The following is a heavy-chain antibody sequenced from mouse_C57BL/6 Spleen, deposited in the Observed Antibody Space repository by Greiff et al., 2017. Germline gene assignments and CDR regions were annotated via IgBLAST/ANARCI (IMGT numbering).Heavy chain of an antibody. J-gene: IGHJ4*01. Sequence: DVKLVESGGGLVQPKGSLKLSCAASGFSFNTYAMNWVRQAPGKGLEWVARIRSKSNNYETNYADSVKDRFTISIDDSESILYLQMNNLQTEDTAMYYCVRLCYYGSSPFCYAMDYWGQGTSVTVAS. CDR1: GFSFNTYA. CDR2: IRSKSNNYET. D-gene: IGHD1-1*01. V-gene: IGHV10-1*01. CDR3: VRLCYYGSSPFCYAMDY.